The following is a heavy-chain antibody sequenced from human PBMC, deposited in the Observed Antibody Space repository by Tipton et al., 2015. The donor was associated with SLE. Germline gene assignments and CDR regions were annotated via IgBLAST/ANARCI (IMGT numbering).Heavy chain of an antibody. Sequence: TLSLTCTVSGGSISSGGYYWSWIRQHPGKGLEWIGYIYYSGSTYYNPSLKSRVTISVDTSKNQFSLKLSSVNAADTAFYYRARRHWNDDAVGGDVFDIWGQGTMVTVSS. CDR3: ARRHWNDDAVGGDVFDI. D-gene: IGHD1-1*01. V-gene: IGHV4-31*03. CDR1: GGSISSGGYY. CDR2: IYYSGST. J-gene: IGHJ3*02.